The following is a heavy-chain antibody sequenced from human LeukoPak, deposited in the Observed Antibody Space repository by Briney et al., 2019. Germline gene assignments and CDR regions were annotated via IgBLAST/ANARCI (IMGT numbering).Heavy chain of an antibody. D-gene: IGHD1-26*01. CDR2: INPNSGGT. CDR3: ARDPRGRRDYFDY. CDR1: GGTFSSYA. J-gene: IGHJ4*02. V-gene: IGHV1-2*02. Sequence: ASVKVSCKASGGTFSSYAISWVRQAPGQGLEWMGWINPNSGGTNYAQKFQGGVTMTRDTSISTAYMELSRLRSDDTAVYYCARDPRGRRDYFDYWGQGTLVTVSS.